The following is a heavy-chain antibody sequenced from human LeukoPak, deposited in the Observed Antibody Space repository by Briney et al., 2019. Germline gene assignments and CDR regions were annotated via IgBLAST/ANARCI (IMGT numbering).Heavy chain of an antibody. V-gene: IGHV4-38-2*02. CDR1: GYSISSGYY. CDR2: IYYSGST. Sequence: SETLSLTCTVSGYSISSGYYWGWIRQPPGKGLEWIGSIYYSGSTYYNPSLKSRVTISVDTSKNQFSLNLASVTAADTAMYYCARYHSGYDDYWGQGTLVTVSS. CDR3: ARYHSGYDDY. D-gene: IGHD5-12*01. J-gene: IGHJ4*02.